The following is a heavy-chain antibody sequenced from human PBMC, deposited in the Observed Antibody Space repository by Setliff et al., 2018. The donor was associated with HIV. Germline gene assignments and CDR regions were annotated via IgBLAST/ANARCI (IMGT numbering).Heavy chain of an antibody. CDR3: ARMGESPPHSSSWYY. J-gene: IGHJ4*02. CDR2: ISAYNGNT. CDR1: GYTFSSFG. V-gene: IGHV1-18*01. D-gene: IGHD6-13*01. Sequence: ASVKVSCKASGYTFSSFGISWVRQAPGQGLEWMGWISAYNGNTKSAQNLQGRVTMTTDTSTSTAHMELRSLRSDDTAVYYCARMGESPPHSSSWYYWGQGTLVTVSS.